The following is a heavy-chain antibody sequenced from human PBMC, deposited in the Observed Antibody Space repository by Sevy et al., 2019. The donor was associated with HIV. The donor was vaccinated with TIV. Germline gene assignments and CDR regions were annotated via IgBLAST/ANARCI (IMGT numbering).Heavy chain of an antibody. CDR3: ARRGKDYDILTGYQGDYGMDV. J-gene: IGHJ6*02. D-gene: IGHD3-9*01. CDR1: GFTFSSYE. Sequence: GGSLRLSCAASGFTFSSYEMNWVRQAPGKGLEWVSYISSSGSTIYYAGSVKGRFTISRDNAKNSLYLQMNSLRAEDTAVYYCARRGKDYDILTGYQGDYGMDVWGQGTTVTVSS. V-gene: IGHV3-48*03. CDR2: ISSSGSTI.